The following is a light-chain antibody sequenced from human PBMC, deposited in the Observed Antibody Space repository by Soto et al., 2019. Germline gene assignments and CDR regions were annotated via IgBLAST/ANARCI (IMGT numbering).Light chain of an antibody. CDR1: QSISSY. J-gene: IGKJ1*01. CDR3: QQYHIYSGT. Sequence: DIQMTKSPSSLSASEGDRVTITCRASQSISSYLNWYQQKPGKAPKLLIYAASSLQSGVPSRFSGSGSGTEFTLTINSLQPDDFATYYCQQYHIYSGTFGQGTKVDI. CDR2: AAS. V-gene: IGKV1-39*01.